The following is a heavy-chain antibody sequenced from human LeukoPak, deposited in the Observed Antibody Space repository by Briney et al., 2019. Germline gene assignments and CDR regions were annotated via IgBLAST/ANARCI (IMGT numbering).Heavy chain of an antibody. CDR1: GFTFSSYA. J-gene: IGHJ4*02. D-gene: IGHD2-15*01. CDR2: ISGSGGST. CDR3: ANGWSPDY. Sequence: GGSLRLSCAASGFTFSSYAMSWVRQAPGKGLEWVSGISGSGGSTYYADSVKGRFTIFRDNSKNTLYLQMNSLRAEDTAVYHCANGWSPDYWGRGTLATVSS. V-gene: IGHV3-23*01.